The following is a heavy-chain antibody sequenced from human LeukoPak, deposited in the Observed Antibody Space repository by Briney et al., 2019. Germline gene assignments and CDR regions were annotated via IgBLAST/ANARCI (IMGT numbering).Heavy chain of an antibody. V-gene: IGHV1-69*13. CDR3: ATSLEADPYCSSTSCYGSYYYYGMDV. Sequence: SVKVSCKASGYTFTSYGISWVRQAPGQGLEWMGGIIPIFGTANYAQKFQGRVTITADESTSTAYMELSSLRSEDTAVYYCATSLEADPYCSSTSCYGSYYYYGMDVWGQGTTVTVSS. D-gene: IGHD2-2*01. CDR2: IIPIFGTA. J-gene: IGHJ6*02. CDR1: GYTFTSYG.